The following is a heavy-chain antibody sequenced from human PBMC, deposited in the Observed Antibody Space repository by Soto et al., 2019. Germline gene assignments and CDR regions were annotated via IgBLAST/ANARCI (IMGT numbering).Heavy chain of an antibody. CDR1: GGSISSGDYY. D-gene: IGHD3-22*01. V-gene: IGHV4-30-4*01. CDR2: IYYSGST. Sequence: QVQLQESGPGLVKPSQTLSLTCTVSGGSISSGDYYWSWIRQPPGNGLEWIGYIYYSGSTYSNPSLKSRVTIAVDTSKNQFSLKLSSVTAADTAVYYCARDVYDSSEGYYYGMDVWGQGPTVTVSS. CDR3: ARDVYDSSEGYYYGMDV. J-gene: IGHJ6*02.